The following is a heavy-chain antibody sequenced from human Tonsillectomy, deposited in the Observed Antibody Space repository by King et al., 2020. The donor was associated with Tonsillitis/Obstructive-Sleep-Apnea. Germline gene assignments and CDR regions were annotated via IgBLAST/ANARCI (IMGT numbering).Heavy chain of an antibody. J-gene: IGHJ3*02. D-gene: IGHD1-1*01. Sequence: VQLVESGAEVKKPGESLKISCKVSGYSFTIYWIAWVRQMPGKGLEWMGIIYPGDSDTRYSPSFQGQVTISADKSISTAYLQWSSLKASDTAMYYCARHGWGGNLEDAFDIWGQGTMVTVSS. CDR1: GYSFTIYW. CDR2: IYPGDSDT. V-gene: IGHV5-51*01. CDR3: ARHGWGGNLEDAFDI.